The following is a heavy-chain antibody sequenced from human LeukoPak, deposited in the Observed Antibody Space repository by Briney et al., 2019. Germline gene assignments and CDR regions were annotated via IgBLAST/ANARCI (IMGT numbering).Heavy chain of an antibody. Sequence: GASVKVSCKVSGYSLTVLSMHWVRQAPGKGLEWMGGFDPEDGETPIFAQKFQGRVTMTEDTSTDTAYMELSSLRSEDTAVYYCATGTIYCSSCSDDYWGQGTLVTVSS. CDR2: FDPEDGET. D-gene: IGHD2-2*01. V-gene: IGHV1-24*01. CDR1: GYSLTVLS. CDR3: ATGTIYCSSCSDDY. J-gene: IGHJ4*02.